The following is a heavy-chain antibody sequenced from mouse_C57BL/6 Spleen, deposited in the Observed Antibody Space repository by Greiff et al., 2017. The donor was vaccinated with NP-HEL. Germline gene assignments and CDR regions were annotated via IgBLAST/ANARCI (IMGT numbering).Heavy chain of an antibody. V-gene: IGHV7-3*01. CDR2: IRNKANGYTT. Sequence: EVLLVESGGGLVQPGGSLSLSCAASGFTFTDYYMSWVRQPPGKALEWLGFIRNKANGYTTEYSASVKGRFTISRDNSQSILYHQMDALRAEDSATYYSARSLITSDAMDYWGQGTSVTVSS. CDR3: ARSLITSDAMDY. J-gene: IGHJ4*01. CDR1: GFTFTDYY. D-gene: IGHD1-1*01.